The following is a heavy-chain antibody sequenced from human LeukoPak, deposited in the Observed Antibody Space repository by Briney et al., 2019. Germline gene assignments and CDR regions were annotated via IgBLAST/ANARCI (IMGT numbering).Heavy chain of an antibody. CDR3: AKEGYSNGPDP. D-gene: IGHD3-22*01. CDR1: GYSLTDHY. CDR2: INPQNGAA. J-gene: IGHJ5*02. Sequence: GASVKVSCKASGYSLTDHYMHWSRLTPGHGLKWMGWINPQNGAAVYAPTFQGRVTMTRDTSISTVYMELTNLRSDDTGVYYCAKEGYSNGPDPWGPGSLVTVSS. V-gene: IGHV1-2*02.